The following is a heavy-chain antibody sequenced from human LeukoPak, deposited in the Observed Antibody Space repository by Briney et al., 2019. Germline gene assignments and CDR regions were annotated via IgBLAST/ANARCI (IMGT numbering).Heavy chain of an antibody. D-gene: IGHD3-9*01. CDR2: ISGSGGST. J-gene: IGHJ4*02. CDR3: AKGWAYYDWLIHYFDY. V-gene: IGHV3-23*01. CDR1: GFTFSNYT. Sequence: GGSLRLSCAASGFTFSNYTLHWVRQAPGKGLEWVSAISGSGGSTFYADSVEGRFTVSRDNSKNTLFLQMNSLRAEDTAVYYCAKGWAYYDWLIHYFDYWGQGTLVTVSS.